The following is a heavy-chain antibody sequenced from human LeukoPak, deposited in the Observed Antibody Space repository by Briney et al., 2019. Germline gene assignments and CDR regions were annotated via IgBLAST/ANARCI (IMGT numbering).Heavy chain of an antibody. CDR1: GYTFTRYG. V-gene: IGHV1-18*01. CDR3: ARDCSGGSCYDGVDY. CDR2: ISGNSGNV. Sequence: GASVKVSCKASGYTFTRYGISWVRQAPGQGLEWMGWISGNSGNVKYAQKFQDRVTITTDTSTNIAYVEMRRLRSADTAVYYCARDCSGGSCYDGVDYWGQGTLVTVSS. J-gene: IGHJ4*02. D-gene: IGHD2-15*01.